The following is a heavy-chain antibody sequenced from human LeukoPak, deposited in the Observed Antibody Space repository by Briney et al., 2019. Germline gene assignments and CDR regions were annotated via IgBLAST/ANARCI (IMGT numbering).Heavy chain of an antibody. J-gene: IGHJ4*02. CDR2: INPNSGGT. V-gene: IGHV1-2*02. Sequence: ASVKVSCKASGYTFTSYYIHWVRQAPGQGLEWMGWINPNSGGTNYAQKFQGRVTMTRDTSISTAYMELRRLRSDDTAVYYCGRDYLPSRYHSPGGNVGYFDYWGQGTLVTVSS. D-gene: IGHD3-16*01. CDR3: GRDYLPSRYHSPGGNVGYFDY. CDR1: GYTFTSYY.